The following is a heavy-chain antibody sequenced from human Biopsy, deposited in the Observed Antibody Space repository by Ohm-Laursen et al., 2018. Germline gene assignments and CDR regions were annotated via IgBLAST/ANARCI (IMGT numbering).Heavy chain of an antibody. CDR1: GGPSSNYA. CDR2: IVPILGHL. V-gene: IGHV1-69*04. J-gene: IGHJ4*02. Sequence: LVKVSCKASGGPSSNYAFSWVRQAPGQGLEWVGRIVPILGHLNYAQRFQGRVSITADKSTSYVYMELSRLTSGDTAVYYCAADADGYYTEFDYWGPGTLVTVSS. CDR3: AADADGYYTEFDY. D-gene: IGHD3-3*01.